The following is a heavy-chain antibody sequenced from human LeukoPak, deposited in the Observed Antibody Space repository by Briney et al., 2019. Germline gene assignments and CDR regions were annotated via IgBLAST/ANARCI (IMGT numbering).Heavy chain of an antibody. J-gene: IGHJ4*02. Sequence: SVKVSCKASRGTFSSYTIIWVRQAPGDGLEWMGRIIPILGIANYAQKCRGRVTITADKSTSTAYMKLSSVRSEETAGYCSARDRVCGSVSVCGGEETLVTFSA. CDR3: ARDRVCGSVSVC. V-gene: IGHV1-69*04. D-gene: IGHD3-10*01. CDR2: IIPILGIA. CDR1: RGTFSSYT.